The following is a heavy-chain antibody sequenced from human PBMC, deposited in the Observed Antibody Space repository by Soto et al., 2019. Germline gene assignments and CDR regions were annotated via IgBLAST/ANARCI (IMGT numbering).Heavy chain of an antibody. CDR1: GFTFSSYS. CDR3: ARDQEGMATITGSFDY. Sequence: EVQLVESGGGLVKPGGSLRLSCAASGFTFSSYSMNWVRQAPGKGLEWVSSISSSSSYIYYADSVKGRFTISRDNAKNSLYLQMNSLRAEDTAVYCCARDQEGMATITGSFDYWGQGTLVTVSS. V-gene: IGHV3-21*01. CDR2: ISSSSSYI. J-gene: IGHJ4*02. D-gene: IGHD5-12*01.